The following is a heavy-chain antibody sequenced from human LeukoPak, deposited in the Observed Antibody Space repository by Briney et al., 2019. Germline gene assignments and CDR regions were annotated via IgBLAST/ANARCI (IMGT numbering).Heavy chain of an antibody. CDR1: GYTFTSYY. J-gene: IGHJ3*02. CDR2: INPSGGST. CDR3: ARGGIAAAGGDDAFDI. Sequence: ASVKVSCKASGYTFTSYYMHWVRQAPGQGLEWMGIINPSGGSTSYAQKFQGRVTMTRDMSTSTVYMELSSLRSEDTAVYYCARGGIAAAGGDDAFDIWGQGTMVTVSS. V-gene: IGHV1-46*01. D-gene: IGHD6-13*01.